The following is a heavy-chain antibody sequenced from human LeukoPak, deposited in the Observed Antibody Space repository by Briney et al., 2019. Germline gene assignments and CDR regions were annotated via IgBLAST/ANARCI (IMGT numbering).Heavy chain of an antibody. D-gene: IGHD3-10*01. CDR3: ARDRRGLLFYYYGMDV. CDR2: ISYDGSNK. J-gene: IGHJ6*01. V-gene: IGHV3-30-3*01. CDR1: GFTFSSYA. Sequence: GGSLRLSCAASGFTFSSYAMHWVRQAPGKGLEWVAVISYDGSNKYYADSVKGRFTISRDNSKNTLYLQMNSLRAEDTAVYYCARDRRGLLFYYYGMDVWGQGTTVTVSS.